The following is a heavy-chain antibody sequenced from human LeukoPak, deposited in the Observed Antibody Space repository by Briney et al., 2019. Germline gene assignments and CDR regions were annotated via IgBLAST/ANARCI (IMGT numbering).Heavy chain of an antibody. CDR2: MWYDGRKK. Sequence: GRSLRLSCAASGFTFRSYGMHWVRQAPGKGLEWVAVMWYDGRKKDYADSVKGRFTISRDNSKNTLYLQMNSLRAEDTAVYYCARESSGYYYSGLDYWGQGTLVTVSS. CDR1: GFTFRSYG. V-gene: IGHV3-33*01. D-gene: IGHD3-22*01. CDR3: ARESSGYYYSGLDY. J-gene: IGHJ4*02.